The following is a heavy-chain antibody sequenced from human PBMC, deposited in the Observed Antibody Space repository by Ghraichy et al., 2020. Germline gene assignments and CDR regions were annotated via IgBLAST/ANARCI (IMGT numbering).Heavy chain of an antibody. V-gene: IGHV3-74*01. CDR3: ARGAMVRRRFLDY. Sequence: GESLNISCAASGFTFSSYWMHWVRQAPGKGLVWVSRINSDGSSTSYADSVKGRFTISRDNAKNTLYLQMNSLRAEDTAVYYCARGAMVRRRFLDYWGQGTLVTVSS. J-gene: IGHJ4*02. CDR1: GFTFSSYW. CDR2: INSDGSST. D-gene: IGHD3-10*01.